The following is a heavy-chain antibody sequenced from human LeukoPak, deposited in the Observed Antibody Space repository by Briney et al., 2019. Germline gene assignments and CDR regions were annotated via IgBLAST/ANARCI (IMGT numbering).Heavy chain of an antibody. Sequence: GGSLRLSCAASGFTFNTYEMNWVRQAPGKGLEWVSHISSSGYTIYYTGSLKGRFITSRDNAKNSLHLQLNSLRAEDTAVYYCARGGGYGGSYWGYWGQGTLVTVSS. J-gene: IGHJ4*02. V-gene: IGHV3-48*03. CDR1: GFTFNTYE. CDR3: ARGGGYGGSYWGY. D-gene: IGHD1-26*01. CDR2: ISSSGYTI.